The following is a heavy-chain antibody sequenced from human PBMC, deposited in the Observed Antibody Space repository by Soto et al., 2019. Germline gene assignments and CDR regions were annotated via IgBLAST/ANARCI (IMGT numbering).Heavy chain of an antibody. J-gene: IGHJ4*02. V-gene: IGHV3-73*01. CDR2: IRSKANSYAT. Sequence: QPGGSLRLSCAASGFTFSGSAMHWVRQASGKGLEWVGRIRSKANSYATAYAASVKGRFTISRDDSKNTAYLQMNSLKTEDTAVYYCTKWSGPYYFDYWGQGTLVTVSS. CDR3: TKWSGPYYFDY. D-gene: IGHD2-15*01. CDR1: GFTFSGSA.